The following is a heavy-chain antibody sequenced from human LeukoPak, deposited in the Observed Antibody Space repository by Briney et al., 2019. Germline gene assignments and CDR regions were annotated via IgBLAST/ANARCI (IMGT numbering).Heavy chain of an antibody. CDR3: VKDGYGSGSYFPYAFDP. CDR1: GFTFSSYG. Sequence: GGSLRLSCAASGFTFSSYGMHWVRQAPGKGLEWVSFIRYDGSNEYYADSVKGRFTISRDNSKNMLFVQLNILRAEDTAIYYCVKDGYGSGSYFPYAFDPWGQGTMVTVSS. V-gene: IGHV3-30*02. J-gene: IGHJ3*01. D-gene: IGHD3-10*01. CDR2: IRYDGSNE.